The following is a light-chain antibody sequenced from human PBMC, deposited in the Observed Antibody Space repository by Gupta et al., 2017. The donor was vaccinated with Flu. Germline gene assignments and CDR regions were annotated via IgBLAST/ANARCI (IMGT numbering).Light chain of an antibody. CDR3: ATWHERLQSLGSPTKWV. V-gene: IGLV1-47*01. CDR2: RNN. Sequence: SGSRSNIESNYVYWYQKLPGAAPKLLIYRNNPRPSGVPDRCAGSQSGPSASLAISGLRSEDAAEDDCATWHERLQSLGSPTKWVFGGGTMLTVL. J-gene: IGLJ3*02. CDR1: RSNIESNY.